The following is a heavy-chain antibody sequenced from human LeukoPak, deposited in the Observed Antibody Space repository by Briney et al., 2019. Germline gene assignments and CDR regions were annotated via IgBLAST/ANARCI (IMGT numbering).Heavy chain of an antibody. D-gene: IGHD3-10*01. CDR2: FDPEDGET. J-gene: IGHJ4*02. Sequence: ASVKVSCKVSGYTLTELSMHWVRQAPGKGLEWLGGFDPEDGETIYAQKFQGRVTMTEDTSTDTAYMELSSLRSEDTAVYYCATSRIWFGTYSDDYWGQGTLVTVSS. CDR3: ATSRIWFGTYSDDY. V-gene: IGHV1-24*01. CDR1: GYTLTELS.